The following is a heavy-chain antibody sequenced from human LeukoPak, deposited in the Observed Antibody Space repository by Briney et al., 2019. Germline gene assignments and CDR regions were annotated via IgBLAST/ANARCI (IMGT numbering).Heavy chain of an antibody. J-gene: IGHJ4*02. CDR3: ARHWEL. D-gene: IGHD1-26*01. CDR1: GFSVSSNY. CDR2: IYSDETT. Sequence: GGSLRLSRAASGFSVSSNYMSWVRQAPGKGLEWVALIYSDETTYYADSVKGRFTISRDNSKSTLYLQMNSLRAEDTAVYYCARHWELRGQGTLVTVSS. V-gene: IGHV3-53*01.